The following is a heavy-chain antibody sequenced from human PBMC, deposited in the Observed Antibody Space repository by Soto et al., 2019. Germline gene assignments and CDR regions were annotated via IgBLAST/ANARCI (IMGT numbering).Heavy chain of an antibody. CDR1: GFTFSSYA. CDR3: AKTGFLEWLPHNWFDP. V-gene: IGHV3-23*01. J-gene: IGHJ5*02. D-gene: IGHD3-3*01. CDR2: ISGSGGST. Sequence: VQLLESGGGLVQPGGSLRLSCAASGFTFSSYAMSWVRQAPGKGLEWVSAISGSGGSTYYADSVKGRFTISRDNSKNTLYLQMNSLRAEDTAVYYCAKTGFLEWLPHNWFDPWGQGTLVTVSS.